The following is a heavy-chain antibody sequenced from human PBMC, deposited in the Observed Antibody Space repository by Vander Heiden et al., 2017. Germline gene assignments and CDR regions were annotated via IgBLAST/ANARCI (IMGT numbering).Heavy chain of an antibody. Sequence: QVQLQESGPGLVKPSETLSLTCTVSGGSISSYYWSWIRQPPGKGLEWIGYIYYSGSTNYNPSLKSRVTISVDASKNQFSPKLSSVTAADTAVYYCARASYYDRWYYFDYWGQGTLVTVSS. CDR2: IYYSGST. CDR1: GGSISSYY. CDR3: ARASYYDRWYYFDY. D-gene: IGHD3-22*01. J-gene: IGHJ4*02. V-gene: IGHV4-59*01.